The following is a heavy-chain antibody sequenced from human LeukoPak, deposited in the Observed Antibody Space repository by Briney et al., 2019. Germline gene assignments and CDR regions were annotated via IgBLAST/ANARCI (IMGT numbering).Heavy chain of an antibody. J-gene: IGHJ4*02. CDR1: GYRFANFW. V-gene: IGHV5-51*01. CDR3: ARAGYSNRWDGVDY. D-gene: IGHD2/OR15-2a*01. Sequence: GESLKITCQGSGYRFANFWIGWVRQMPGKGPEWVGVIYPDDSDVRYSPSFQGQVTISADTSLNTASLQWNSLKASDTAMYYCARAGYSNRWDGVDYWGQGTLVTVSS. CDR2: IYPDDSDV.